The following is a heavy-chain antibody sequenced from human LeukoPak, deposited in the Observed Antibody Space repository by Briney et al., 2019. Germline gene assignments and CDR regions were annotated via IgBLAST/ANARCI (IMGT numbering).Heavy chain of an antibody. J-gene: IGHJ4*02. V-gene: IGHV3-30-3*01. D-gene: IGHD1-26*01. Sequence: SXXASGXTFXXXAMHWXXXXXXXXXXWVAVISYDGSNKYYADSVKGRFTISRDNSKNTLYLQMNSLRAEDTAVYYCARSWRWEPLDYWGQGTLVTVSS. CDR2: ISYDGSNK. CDR3: ARSWRWEPLDY. CDR1: GXTFXXXA.